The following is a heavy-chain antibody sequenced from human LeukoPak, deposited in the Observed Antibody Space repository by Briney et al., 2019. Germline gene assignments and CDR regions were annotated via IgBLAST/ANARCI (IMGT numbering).Heavy chain of an antibody. CDR2: ISSSSSNI. CDR1: GFTFSGYN. D-gene: IGHD2-8*01. CDR3: ARAPLGYCTNGVCSFLDY. V-gene: IGHV3-21*01. J-gene: IGHJ4*02. Sequence: PGGSLRLSYAASGFTFSGYNMNWVRQPPGKGLGWVSSISSSSSNIYYADSVKGRFTISRDNAKNTLYLQMNSLRAEDTAVYYCARAPLGYCTNGVCSFLDYWGQGTLVTVSS.